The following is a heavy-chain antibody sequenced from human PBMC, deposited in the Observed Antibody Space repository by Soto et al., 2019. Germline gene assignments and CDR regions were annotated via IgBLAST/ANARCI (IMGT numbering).Heavy chain of an antibody. Sequence: EVHLVESGGGLIQPGGSLRLSCAASGFTFSSYWMHWVRQAPGQGMEWLSEIDTDGRRTNYADSVKGRFTISRDNAKNSLYLQMNSLRDEDTAIYYCVRGGGGGQFDLWGQGTVVTVSS. J-gene: IGHJ5*02. CDR2: IDTDGRRT. V-gene: IGHV3-74*01. CDR1: GFTFSSYW. CDR3: VRGGGGGQFDL. D-gene: IGHD2-15*01.